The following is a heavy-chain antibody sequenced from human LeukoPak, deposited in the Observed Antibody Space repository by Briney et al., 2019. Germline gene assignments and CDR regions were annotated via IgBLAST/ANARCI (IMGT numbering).Heavy chain of an antibody. Sequence: PGGSLRLSCAASGFTFSTYAISWVRQAPGEGLECVSDSSTSGGTTDYAASVKGRLTISRENSNNTLYLQMNSLRVEDTAVYYCAKGLIAGSYLDYWGQGTLVTVSS. D-gene: IGHD3-10*01. CDR1: GFTFSTYA. CDR2: SSTSGGTT. V-gene: IGHV3-23*01. J-gene: IGHJ4*02. CDR3: AKGLIAGSYLDY.